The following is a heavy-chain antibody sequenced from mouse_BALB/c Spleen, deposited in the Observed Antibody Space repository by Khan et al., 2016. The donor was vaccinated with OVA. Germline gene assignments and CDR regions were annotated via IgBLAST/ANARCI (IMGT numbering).Heavy chain of an antibody. CDR2: IDPFSGDT. CDR1: GYSFTTYY. J-gene: IGHJ3*01. D-gene: IGHD2-2*01. Sequence: EVQLQESGPELMKPGTSVKISCKASGYSFTTYYIHWVMQSHGKSLEWIGYIDPFSGDTTFNQKFNGKATLTVDKSSSTAYIHLSNLTSEDSAIYDCTRHGYVAWFTYWGQGTLVTVSA. CDR3: TRHGYVAWFTY. V-gene: IGHV1S135*01.